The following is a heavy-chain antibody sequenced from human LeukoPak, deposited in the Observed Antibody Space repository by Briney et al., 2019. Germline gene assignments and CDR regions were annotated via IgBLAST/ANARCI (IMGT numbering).Heavy chain of an antibody. CDR2: IYYSGTT. J-gene: IGHJ4*02. V-gene: IGHV4-59*01. CDR1: GGSISSYY. CDR3: ARDANFDS. Sequence: PSETLSLTCTVSGGSISSYYWSWIRQPPGKGLEWIGYIYYSGTTNYNPSLKSRVTISVDTSKNQFSLKLRSVTAADTAVYYCARDANFDSWGRGTLVTVSS.